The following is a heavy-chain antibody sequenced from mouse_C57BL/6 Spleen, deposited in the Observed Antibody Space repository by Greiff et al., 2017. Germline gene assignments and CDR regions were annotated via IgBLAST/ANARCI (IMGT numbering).Heavy chain of an antibody. J-gene: IGHJ4*01. CDR2: IYTRDGST. D-gene: IGHD2-4*01. CDR1: GYTFTDHT. Sequence: QVKLQQSDAELVKPGASVNISCKVSGYTFTDHTIHWMKQRPEQGQEWIGYIYTRDGSTKYNEKFKGKATLTADKSTSTAYMQLNRLTSEDSAVYFCASYYEDAMDYWGQGTSVTVSS. V-gene: IGHV1-78*01. CDR3: ASYYEDAMDY.